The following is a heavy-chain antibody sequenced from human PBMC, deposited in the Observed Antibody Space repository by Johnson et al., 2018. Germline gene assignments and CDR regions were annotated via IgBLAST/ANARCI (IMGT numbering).Heavy chain of an antibody. CDR1: GFTFINYV. V-gene: IGHV3-23*01. CDR3: ATGHYIAGTTYSQH. J-gene: IGHJ1*01. Sequence: VQLQESGGALVQPGGSLRLSCVVSGFTFINYVMNWVRQAPGRGLEWISVISESGDTTYYADSVKGRFTISRDDSQKTLFLQMGGRRAEDTAVYFCATGHYIAGTTYSQHWGQGTLVTVSS. D-gene: IGHD1-7*01. CDR2: ISESGDTT.